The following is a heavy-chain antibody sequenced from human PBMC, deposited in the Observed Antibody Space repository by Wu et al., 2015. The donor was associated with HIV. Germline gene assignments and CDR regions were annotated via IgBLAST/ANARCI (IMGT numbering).Heavy chain of an antibody. CDR3: ARDYYGSGSYYYYYYYGMDV. Sequence: QVQLVQSGAEVKKPGASVKVSCKASGYTFTGYYMHWVRQAPGQGLEWMGWINPNSGGTNYAQKFQGRVTMTRDTSISTAYMELSRLRSDDTAVYYCARDYYGSGSYYYYYYYGMDVWGQGTTVTVSS. J-gene: IGHJ6*02. V-gene: IGHV1-2*02. CDR2: INPNSGGT. D-gene: IGHD3-10*01. CDR1: GYTFTGYY.